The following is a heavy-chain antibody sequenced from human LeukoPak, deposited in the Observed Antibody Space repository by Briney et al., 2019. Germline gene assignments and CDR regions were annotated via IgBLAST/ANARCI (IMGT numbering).Heavy chain of an antibody. J-gene: IGHJ4*02. D-gene: IGHD3-10*01. CDR1: GFTFSSYW. V-gene: IGHV3-74*01. CDR2: INGDGSST. CDR3: ARGYYGFDY. Sequence: PGGSLRFSCAASGFTFSSYWMHWVRQAPGKGLVWVSRINGDGSSTSFADSVKGRFTISRDNAKNTLHLQMNSLRAEDTAVYYCARGYYGFDYWGQGTLVTVSS.